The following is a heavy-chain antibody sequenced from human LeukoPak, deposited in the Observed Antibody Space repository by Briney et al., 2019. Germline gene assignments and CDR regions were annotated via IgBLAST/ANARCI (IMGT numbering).Heavy chain of an antibody. Sequence: SETLSLTCTVSGGSISSYYWSWIRQPPRKGLEWIGYIYYSGSTNYNPSLKSRVTISVGTSKNQFSLKLSSVTAADTAVYYCARTYYYGSGSYYHDYWGQGTLVTVSS. CDR3: ARTYYYGSGSYYHDY. V-gene: IGHV4-59*08. D-gene: IGHD3-10*01. CDR1: GGSISSYY. CDR2: IYYSGST. J-gene: IGHJ4*02.